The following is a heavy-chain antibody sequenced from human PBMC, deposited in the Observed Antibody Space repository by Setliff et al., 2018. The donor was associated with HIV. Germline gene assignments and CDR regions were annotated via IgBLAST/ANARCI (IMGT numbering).Heavy chain of an antibody. D-gene: IGHD3-22*01. CDR1: GGTFSSYA. V-gene: IGHV1-69*06. CDR2: IIPIFGTT. J-gene: IGHJ3*02. Sequence: SVKVSCKASGGTFSSYAISWVRQAPGQGLEWMGGIIPIFGTTNYAQNFQGRLTITADKSTSTTYMELSSLRSEDTAIYYCARDQGYYDSSGYYYVGDAFDIWGQGTMVTVSS. CDR3: ARDQGYYDSSGYYYVGDAFDI.